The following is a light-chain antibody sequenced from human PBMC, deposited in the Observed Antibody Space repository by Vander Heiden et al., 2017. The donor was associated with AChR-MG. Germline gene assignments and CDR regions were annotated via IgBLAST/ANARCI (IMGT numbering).Light chain of an antibody. Sequence: TTHSPSTLSASVGDTVTITCRASQSISNLLAWYQQKPGEVPKVLIYNASTVQCGVPSRFSGSGSGTEFTLTISSLQPGDFATYYCQPYNSAPCTFGPGTKVDI. V-gene: IGKV1-5*03. J-gene: IGKJ3*01. CDR3: QPYNSAPCT. CDR2: NAS. CDR1: QSISNL.